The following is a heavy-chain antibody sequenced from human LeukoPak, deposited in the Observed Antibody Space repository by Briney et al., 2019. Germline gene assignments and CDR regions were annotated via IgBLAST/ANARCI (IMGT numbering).Heavy chain of an antibody. CDR2: ISSSSSYI. CDR3: ARDSVEWELGNFGY. CDR1: GFTFSSNS. Sequence: TGGSLSLSCAASGFTFSSNSMNWVRQAPGKGLEWVSSISSSSSYIYYADSVKGRFTISRDNAKNSLYLQMNSLRAEDTAVYYCARDSVEWELGNFGYWGQGTLVTVSS. V-gene: IGHV3-21*01. J-gene: IGHJ4*02. D-gene: IGHD1-26*01.